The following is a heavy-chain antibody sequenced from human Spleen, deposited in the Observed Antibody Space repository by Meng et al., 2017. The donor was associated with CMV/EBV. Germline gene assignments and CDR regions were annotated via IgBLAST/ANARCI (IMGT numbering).Heavy chain of an antibody. CDR1: GFTLSSNY. D-gene: IGHD1-26*01. Sequence: GGSLRLPCAASGFTLSSNYMSWVRQAPGKGLEWVSVIYTGGGTYYPDSVKGRFTISRDNSKSTLYLQMNSLRAEDTAVYYCARVGWEQQHWYFDLWGRGTLVTVSS. CDR2: IYTGGGT. J-gene: IGHJ2*01. V-gene: IGHV3-53*01. CDR3: ARVGWEQQHWYFDL.